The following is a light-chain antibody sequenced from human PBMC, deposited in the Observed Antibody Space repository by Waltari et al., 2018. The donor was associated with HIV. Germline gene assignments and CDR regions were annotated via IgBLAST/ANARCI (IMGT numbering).Light chain of an antibody. CDR3: QVWDSSSNHAV. V-gene: IGLV3-21*02. J-gene: IGLJ3*02. CDR2: DDT. Sequence: SYVLTQPHSVSVAPGQQARITCGGHNLGSNSVHYYQQKPGQAPVLVVYDDTDRPSGIPGRFSGSNSGNTATLTISRVEAGDEADYYCQVWDSSSNHAVFGGGTKLTVL. CDR1: NLGSNS.